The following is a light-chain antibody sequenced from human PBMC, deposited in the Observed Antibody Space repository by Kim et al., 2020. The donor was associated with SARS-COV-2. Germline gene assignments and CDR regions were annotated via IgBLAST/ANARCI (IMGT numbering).Light chain of an antibody. V-gene: IGLV3-21*04. CDR1: NIGGKG. Sequence: SYELTQPPSVSVAPGQTASITCGGNNIGGKGVHWYQQKPGQAPLLVIYYDGDRPSGIPERFSGSNSGKTATLIISGVEVGDEADYYCQVWDDSRAHPVIFGGGNKLTVL. CDR2: YDG. CDR3: QVWDDSRAHPVI. J-gene: IGLJ2*01.